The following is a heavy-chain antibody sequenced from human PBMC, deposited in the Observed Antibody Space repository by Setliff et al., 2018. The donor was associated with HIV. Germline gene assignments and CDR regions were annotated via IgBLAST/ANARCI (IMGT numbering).Heavy chain of an antibody. CDR1: GYSLTSGYY. Sequence: SETLSLTCDVSGYSLTSGYYWGWIRQPPGKGLEWIGSIYQSGNTNYNPSLESRLTISVDTSKNQFSLKLSSVTAADTAVYYCARAITYYYDSSGYYYVYYFDYWGQGTLVTVPQ. V-gene: IGHV4-38-2*01. CDR2: IYQSGNT. CDR3: ARAITYYYDSSGYYYVYYFDY. D-gene: IGHD3-22*01. J-gene: IGHJ4*02.